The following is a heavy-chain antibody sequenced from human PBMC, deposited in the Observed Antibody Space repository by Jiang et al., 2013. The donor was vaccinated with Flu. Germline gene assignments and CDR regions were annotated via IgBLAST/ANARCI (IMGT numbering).Heavy chain of an antibody. J-gene: IGHJ6*02. Sequence: VQLLESGGGSVQPGGSLRLSCTASGFTFSDYNMNWVRQAPGKGLEWVSYISSVITTIYYADSVKGRFTVSRDNAKNSLYLQMSSLRDEDTAVYYCARDLAPMVTYGMDVWGQGTTVTVSS. V-gene: IGHV3-48*02. CDR3: ARDLAPMVTYGMDV. CDR2: ISSVITTI. CDR1: GFTFSDYN. D-gene: IGHD3-10*01.